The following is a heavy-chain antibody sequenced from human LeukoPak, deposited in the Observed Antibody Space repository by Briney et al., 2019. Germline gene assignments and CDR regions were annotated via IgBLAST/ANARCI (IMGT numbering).Heavy chain of an antibody. CDR1: GFTFSIST. Sequence: RGSPRLSRAASGFTFSISTMGWGRQAPGQGLQWVSAVIVSATMTSYADSVRGRFTISRDNSRNTLSLQMNNLRAEDTAVYYCAKGYDYGGKGPSPFDDWGQGTLVTISS. J-gene: IGHJ4*02. CDR3: AKGYDYGGKGPSPFDD. D-gene: IGHD4-23*01. V-gene: IGHV3-23*01. CDR2: VIVSATMT.